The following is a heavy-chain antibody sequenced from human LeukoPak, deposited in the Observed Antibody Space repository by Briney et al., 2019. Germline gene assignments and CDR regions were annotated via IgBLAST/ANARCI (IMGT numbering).Heavy chain of an antibody. CDR1: GGSFSGYY. D-gene: IGHD2-2*01. J-gene: IGHJ4*02. V-gene: IGHV4-34*01. Sequence: SETLSLTCAVYGGSFSGYYWSWIRQPPGKGLEWIGEINHSENTNYNPSLKSRVTISVDTSKNQFSLKLSSVTAADTAVYYCARHGSDIVVVPAAIDYWGQGTLVTVSS. CDR2: INHSENT. CDR3: ARHGSDIVVVPAAIDY.